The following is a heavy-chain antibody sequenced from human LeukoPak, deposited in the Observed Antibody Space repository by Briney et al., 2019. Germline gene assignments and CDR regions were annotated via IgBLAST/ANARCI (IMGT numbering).Heavy chain of an antibody. D-gene: IGHD6-19*01. J-gene: IGHJ5*01. Sequence: SETLSLTCTVSGGSISSSSYYWGWIRQPPGKGLEWIGSIYYSGSTYYNPSLKSRVTISVDTSKNQFSLKLSSVTAADTAVYYCAREGGSGWFGYWGQGTLVTVSS. CDR2: IYYSGST. V-gene: IGHV4-39*07. CDR1: GGSISSSSYY. CDR3: AREGGSGWFGY.